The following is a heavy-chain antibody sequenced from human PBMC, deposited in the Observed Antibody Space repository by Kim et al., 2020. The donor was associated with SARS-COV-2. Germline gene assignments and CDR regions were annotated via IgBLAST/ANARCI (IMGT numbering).Heavy chain of an antibody. J-gene: IGHJ4*02. V-gene: IGHV3-9*01. CDR1: GFTFDDYA. CDR3: AKASDGQLLWGYFDY. CDR2: ISWNSGSI. D-gene: IGHD2-2*01. Sequence: GGSLRLSCAASGFTFDDYAMHWVRQAPGKGLEWVSGISWNSGSIGYADSVKGRFTISRDNAKNALYLQMNSLRAEDTALYYCAKASDGQLLWGYFDYWGQGTLVTVSS.